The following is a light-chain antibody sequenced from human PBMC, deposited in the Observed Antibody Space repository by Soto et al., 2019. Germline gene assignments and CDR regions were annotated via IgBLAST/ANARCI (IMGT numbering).Light chain of an antibody. Sequence: DIQLTQSPSFLSASVGDRVTITCRASQVLSNFLVWYQQKPGKAPKLLIYAASALQSGVPSRFSGSGSGTEFTLTIFSLQPEDFATYYCQQFKSYPYVFGQGTKLEIK. J-gene: IGKJ2*01. CDR3: QQFKSYPYV. CDR1: QVLSNF. V-gene: IGKV1-9*01. CDR2: AAS.